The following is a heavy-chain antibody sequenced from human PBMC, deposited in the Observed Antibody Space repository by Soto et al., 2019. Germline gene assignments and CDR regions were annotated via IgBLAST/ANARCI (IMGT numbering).Heavy chain of an antibody. V-gene: IGHV4-30-2*01. CDR3: ARGNVVAIDY. J-gene: IGHJ4*02. Sequence: SETLSLTCAVSGCSISSGGYSWSWIRQPPGKGLEWIGYIYHSGSTYYNPSLKSRVTISVDRSKNQFSLKLSSVTAADTAVYYCARGNVVAIDYWGKGTLVTVS. D-gene: IGHD2-21*01. CDR2: IYHSGST. CDR1: GCSISSGGYS.